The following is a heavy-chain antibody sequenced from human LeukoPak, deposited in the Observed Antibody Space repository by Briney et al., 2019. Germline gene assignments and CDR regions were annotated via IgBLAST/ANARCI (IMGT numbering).Heavy chain of an antibody. D-gene: IGHD2-15*01. Sequence: SSETLSLTCAVYGGSFSGYYWSWIRQPPGKGLEWIGEINHSGSTNYNPSLKSRVAISVDTSKNQFSLKLSSVTAADTAVYYCARGHVGVVVAATRRNWFDPWGQGTLVTVSS. CDR1: GGSFSGYY. CDR2: INHSGST. CDR3: ARGHVGVVVAATRRNWFDP. J-gene: IGHJ5*02. V-gene: IGHV4-34*01.